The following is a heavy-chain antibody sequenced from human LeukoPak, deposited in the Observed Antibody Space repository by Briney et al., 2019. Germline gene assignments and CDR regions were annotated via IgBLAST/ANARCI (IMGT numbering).Heavy chain of an antibody. J-gene: IGHJ6*03. CDR1: GDSISSGDYY. CDR2: ISSSGST. Sequence: KSSETLSLTCTVSGDSISSGDYYWSWIRQPAGKGLEWIGRISSSGSTNYNPSLKSRVTISVDTSKNQFSLKLSSVTAADTAVYYCARTTEAHSWRTRYYDYYMDVWGKGTTVAVSS. D-gene: IGHD6-13*01. CDR3: ARTTEAHSWRTRYYDYYMDV. V-gene: IGHV4-61*02.